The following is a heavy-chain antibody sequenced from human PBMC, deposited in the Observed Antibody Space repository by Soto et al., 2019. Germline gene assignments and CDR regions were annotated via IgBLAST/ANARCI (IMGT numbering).Heavy chain of an antibody. CDR2: INHSGST. D-gene: IGHD3-9*01. V-gene: IGHV4-34*01. CDR1: GGSFSGYY. Sequence: SETLSLTCAVYGGSFSGYYWSWIRQPPGKGLEWIGEINHSGSTNYNPSLKSRVTISVDTSKNQFSLKLSSVTAADTAVYYCARREGGYFDWLLSDFDYWGQGTLVTVSS. CDR3: ARREGGYFDWLLSDFDY. J-gene: IGHJ4*02.